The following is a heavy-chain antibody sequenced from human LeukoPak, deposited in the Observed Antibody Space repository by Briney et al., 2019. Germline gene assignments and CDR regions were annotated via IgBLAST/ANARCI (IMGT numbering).Heavy chain of an antibody. D-gene: IGHD2-2*01. CDR3: ARGYCSSTSCYEFYYYYMDV. CDR2: IYYSGST. CDR1: GGSISSYY. J-gene: IGHJ6*03. Sequence: KPSETLSLTCTVSGGSISSYYWSWIRQPPGKGLEWIGYIYYSGSTNYNPSLKSRVTISVDTSKNQFSLKLSSVTAADTAVYYCARGYCSSTSCYEFYYYYMDVWGKGTTVTISS. V-gene: IGHV4-59*01.